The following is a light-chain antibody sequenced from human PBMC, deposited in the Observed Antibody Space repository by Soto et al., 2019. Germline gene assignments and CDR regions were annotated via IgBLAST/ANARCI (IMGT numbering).Light chain of an antibody. J-gene: IGKJ1*01. V-gene: IGKV1-39*01. CDR3: QQTYITPPWT. Sequence: DIQMTQSPSSLSASVGDRVTITCRASQSISRFLNWYQQKSGKPPQLLIYAASSLQSGVPSRFSGSGSGTDFNLTISSMQPEDFATYYCQQTYITPPWTFGQGSKVEIK. CDR2: AAS. CDR1: QSISRF.